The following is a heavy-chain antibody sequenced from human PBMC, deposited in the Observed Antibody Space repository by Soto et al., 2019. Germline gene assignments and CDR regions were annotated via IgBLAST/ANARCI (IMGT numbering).Heavy chain of an antibody. CDR1: GDSVSSNSAA. D-gene: IGHD2-21*02. CDR2: TYYRSKWYN. CDR3: ARVVTLLISVAGDPYYFDY. V-gene: IGHV6-1*01. J-gene: IGHJ4*02. Sequence: SQTLSLTCVISGDSVSSNSAAWNWIRQSPSRGLEWLGRTYYRSKWYNDYAVSVKSRITINPDTSKNQFSLQLNSVTAADTAVYYCARVVTLLISVAGDPYYFDYWGQGTLVTSPQ.